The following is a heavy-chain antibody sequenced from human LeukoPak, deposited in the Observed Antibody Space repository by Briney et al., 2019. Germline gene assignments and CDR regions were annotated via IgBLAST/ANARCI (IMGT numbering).Heavy chain of an antibody. CDR3: TTDSSGWPYYYYYGMDV. Sequence: GSLRLSCAASGFTFSNAWMSWVRQAPGKGLEWVGRIKSKTDGGTTDYAAPVKGRFTISRDDSKNTLYLQMNSLKTEDTAVYYCTTDSSGWPYYYYYGMDVWGQGTTVTVSS. CDR1: GFTFSNAW. CDR2: IKSKTDGGTT. V-gene: IGHV3-15*01. D-gene: IGHD6-19*01. J-gene: IGHJ6*02.